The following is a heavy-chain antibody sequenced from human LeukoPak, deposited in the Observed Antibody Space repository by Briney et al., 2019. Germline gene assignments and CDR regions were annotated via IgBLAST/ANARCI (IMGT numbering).Heavy chain of an antibody. J-gene: IGHJ6*02. CDR1: GFTFSTYA. CDR2: ISTNEITT. V-gene: IGHV3-64*01. CDR3: ARGAPHCSSTSCYSYYYGMDV. D-gene: IGHD2-2*01. Sequence: GGSLRLSCAASGFTFSTYAMHWVRQAPGKGLEYVSTISTNEITTYYANSVKGRFTISRDNSKNTLYLQMGSLRAEDMALYYCARGAPHCSSTSCYSYYYGMDVWGQGATVSVPS.